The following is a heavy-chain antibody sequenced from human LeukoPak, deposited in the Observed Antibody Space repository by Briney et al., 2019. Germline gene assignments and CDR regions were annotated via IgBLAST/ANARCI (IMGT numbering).Heavy chain of an antibody. CDR2: ISSSGSNI. D-gene: IGHD6-6*01. CDR3: ARDLGPHSSSPNSGAFDI. J-gene: IGHJ3*02. Sequence: GGSLRLSCAASGFSFSDYYMSWIRQAPGKGLEWISYISSSGSNIYADSVKGRFTISRDNAKNSLYLQMNSLRAEDTAVYYCARDLGPHSSSPNSGAFDIWGQGTMVTVSS. CDR1: GFSFSDYY. V-gene: IGHV3-11*04.